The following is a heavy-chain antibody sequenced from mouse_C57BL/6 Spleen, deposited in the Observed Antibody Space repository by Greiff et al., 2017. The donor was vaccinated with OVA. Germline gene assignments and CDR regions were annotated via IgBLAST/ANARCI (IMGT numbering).Heavy chain of an antibody. D-gene: IGHD3-2*02. CDR2: ISSGGDYI. J-gene: IGHJ2*01. V-gene: IGHV5-9-1*02. Sequence: EVKVVESGEGLVKPGGSLKLSCAASGFTFSSYAMSWVRQTPEKRLEWVAYISSGGDYIYYADTVKGRFTISRDNARNTLHLQMSSLKSEDTAMYYCTLDSSGYFFDYWGQGTTLTVSS. CDR1: GFTFSSYA. CDR3: TLDSSGYFFDY.